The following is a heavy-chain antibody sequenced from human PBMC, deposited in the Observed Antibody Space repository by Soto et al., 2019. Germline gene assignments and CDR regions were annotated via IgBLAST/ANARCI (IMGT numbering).Heavy chain of an antibody. CDR3: TTSGRRWPDSFDI. Sequence: QVQLQQCGAGLLKPSETLSLTCTVYGGSFNSYFWNWVRQPPGKGLEWIGEVTPDGRSNYNPSLKSRVTISKDTSKNQFSLEVTSLTAADTAVYYCTTSGRRWPDSFDIWGQGAMVTVSS. CDR1: GGSFNSYF. J-gene: IGHJ3*02. V-gene: IGHV4-34*01. CDR2: VTPDGRS. D-gene: IGHD2-15*01.